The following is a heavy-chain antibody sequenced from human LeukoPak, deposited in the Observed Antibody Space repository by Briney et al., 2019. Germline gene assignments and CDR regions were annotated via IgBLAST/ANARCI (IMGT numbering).Heavy chain of an antibody. CDR3: ARQPYSIAGRPNYYYYYGMDV. J-gene: IGHJ6*02. CDR1: GFTLSTYW. V-gene: IGHV3-7*02. CDR2: IRHDGSDK. D-gene: IGHD6-6*01. Sequence: GGSLRLSCAASGFTLSTYWMSWVRQAPGRGLEWVANIRHDGSDKYYVDSVKGRFTISRDNAKNSLYLQMNSLRAEDTAVYYCARQPYSIAGRPNYYYYYGMDVWGQGTTVTVSS.